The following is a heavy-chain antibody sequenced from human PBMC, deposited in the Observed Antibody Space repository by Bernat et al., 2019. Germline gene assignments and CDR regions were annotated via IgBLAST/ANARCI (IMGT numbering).Heavy chain of an antibody. J-gene: IGHJ4*02. V-gene: IGHV3-48*03. CDR3: ARDSHVRSVRGGGFDY. CDR2: ISSSGSTI. Sequence: EVQLVESGGGLVQPGGSLRLSCAASGFTFSSYEMNWVRQAPGKGLEWVSYISSSGSTIYYADSVKGRFTISRDNAKNSLYLQVNSLRAEDTAVYYCARDSHVRSVRGGGFDYWGQGTLVTVSS. D-gene: IGHD3-10*01. CDR1: GFTFSSYE.